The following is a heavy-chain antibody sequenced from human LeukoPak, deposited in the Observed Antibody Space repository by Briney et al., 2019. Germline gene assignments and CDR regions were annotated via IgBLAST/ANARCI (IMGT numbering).Heavy chain of an antibody. CDR1: GYTFTNNG. Sequence: ASVNVPYKASGYTFTNNGFSLVRQAPGQGLEWMGWISAYNGNTNYEQKVQGRVTMTTDTSTSTAYMELRSLRSDDTAVYYCAIEPIPGGILLHWAQGTLVTVSS. D-gene: IGHD2-15*01. CDR3: AIEPIPGGILLH. V-gene: IGHV1-18*01. CDR2: ISAYNGNT. J-gene: IGHJ4*02.